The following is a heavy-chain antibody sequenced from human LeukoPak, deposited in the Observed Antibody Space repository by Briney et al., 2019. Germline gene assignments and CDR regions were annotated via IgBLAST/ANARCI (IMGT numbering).Heavy chain of an antibody. Sequence: SETLSLTCAVSGYSISSGYYWGWSRQPPGKGLEGIGSIYHSGSTYYNPSLKSRVTISVDTSKNQLSLKLNSVTAADTAVYYCARIAVAARLDYWGQGTLVTVSS. V-gene: IGHV4-38-2*01. CDR2: IYHSGST. CDR1: GYSISSGYY. CDR3: ARIAVAARLDY. D-gene: IGHD6-19*01. J-gene: IGHJ4*02.